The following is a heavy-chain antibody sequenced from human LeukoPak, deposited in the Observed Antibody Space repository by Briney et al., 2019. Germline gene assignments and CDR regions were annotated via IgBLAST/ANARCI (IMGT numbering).Heavy chain of an antibody. Sequence: SETLSLTCAVYGGSFSGYYWSWIRQPPGKGLEWIGEINHSGSTNYNPSLKSRVTISVDTSKNQFSLKLSSVTAADTAVYYCARSGVYMDVWGKGTTVTISS. CDR2: INHSGST. D-gene: IGHD2-8*01. CDR3: ARSGVYMDV. CDR1: GGSFSGYY. J-gene: IGHJ6*03. V-gene: IGHV4-34*01.